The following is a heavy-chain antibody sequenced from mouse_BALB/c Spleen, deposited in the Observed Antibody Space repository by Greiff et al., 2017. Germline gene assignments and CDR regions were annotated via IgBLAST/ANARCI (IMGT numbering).Heavy chain of an antibody. V-gene: IGHV5-17*02. CDR3: ASSYDYDGYYAMDY. Sequence: EVMLVESGGGLVQPGGSRKLSCAASGFTFSSFGMHRVRQAPEKGLEWVAYISSGSSTIYYADTVKGRFTISRDNPKNTLFLQMTSLRSEDTAMYYCASSYDYDGYYAMDYWGQGTSVTVSS. CDR1: GFTFSSFG. D-gene: IGHD2-4*01. J-gene: IGHJ4*01. CDR2: ISSGSSTI.